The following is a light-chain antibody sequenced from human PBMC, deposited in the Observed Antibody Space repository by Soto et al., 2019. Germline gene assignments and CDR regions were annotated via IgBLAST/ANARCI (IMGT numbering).Light chain of an antibody. CDR3: CSYAGSVTFLV. V-gene: IGLV2-23*02. CDR1: SSDVGSYNL. Sequence: QSVLTQPASVSGSPGQSITISCTGTSSDVGSYNLVSWYQQQPGKAPKLMIFEVNNRPSGVSNRFSGSKSGNTASLTISGLQAEDEADYFCCSYAGSVTFLVFGGGTQLTVL. CDR2: EVN. J-gene: IGLJ2*01.